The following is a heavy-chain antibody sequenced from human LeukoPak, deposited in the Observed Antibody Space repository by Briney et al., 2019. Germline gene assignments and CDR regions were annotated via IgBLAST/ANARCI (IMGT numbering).Heavy chain of an antibody. CDR2: INDRGKT. CDR1: GGSLSNYY. CDR3: ARPAYCSSTTCTGPFHI. Sequence: SETLSLNCAVYGGSLSNYYWSWIRQPPGKGLEWIGEINDRGKTIYNPSLKSRVTISIDTSKNQFSLKLTSGIAADTAMYYCARPAYCSSTTCTGPFHIWGQGTMVTVSS. V-gene: IGHV4-34*01. D-gene: IGHD2-2*01. J-gene: IGHJ3*02.